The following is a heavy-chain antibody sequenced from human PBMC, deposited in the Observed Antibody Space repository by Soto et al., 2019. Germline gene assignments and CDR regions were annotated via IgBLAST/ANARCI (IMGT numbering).Heavy chain of an antibody. CDR2: MNPNSGNT. Sequence: QVQLVQSGAEMKKPGASVKVSCKASGYTFTSYDINWVRQATGQGLEWMGWMNPNSGNTGYAQKFQGRVTMTRNTSISTAYMELSSLRSEDTAVYYCARVGSYYDFWSGYYRGTYYYYYYGMDVWGQGTTVTVSS. CDR1: GYTFTSYD. CDR3: ARVGSYYDFWSGYYRGTYYYYYYGMDV. V-gene: IGHV1-8*01. D-gene: IGHD3-3*01. J-gene: IGHJ6*02.